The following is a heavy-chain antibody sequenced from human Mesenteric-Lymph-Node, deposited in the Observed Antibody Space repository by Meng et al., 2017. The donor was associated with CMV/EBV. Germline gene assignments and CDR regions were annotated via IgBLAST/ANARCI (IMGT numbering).Heavy chain of an antibody. J-gene: IGHJ4*02. CDR3: ARRSFSSSWYYFDY. V-gene: IGHV5-51*01. CDR2: IYPDNSEA. Sequence: GSGYTFTSYRIGWVRQMPGKGLEWMGLIYPDNSEAKYSPSFEGQVTISADSSVNTAYLQWDSLKASDTAMYYCARRSFSSSWYYFDYWGQGTLVTVSS. D-gene: IGHD6-13*01. CDR1: GYTFTSYR.